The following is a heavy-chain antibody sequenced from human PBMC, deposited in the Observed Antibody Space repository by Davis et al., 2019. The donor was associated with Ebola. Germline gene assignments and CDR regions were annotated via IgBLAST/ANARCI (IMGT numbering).Heavy chain of an antibody. CDR3: ASLRRTITGMDDAFDI. J-gene: IGHJ3*02. V-gene: IGHV5-51*01. Sequence: GESLKISCKGSGYSFMHFWIGWVRQMPGKGLEWMGIIYTGDSDTRYSPSFRGQVTISADKSIKTAFLQWSSLKASDTAMYYCASLRRTITGMDDAFDIWGQGTMVTVSS. CDR2: IYTGDSDT. D-gene: IGHD2-8*02. CDR1: GYSFMHFW.